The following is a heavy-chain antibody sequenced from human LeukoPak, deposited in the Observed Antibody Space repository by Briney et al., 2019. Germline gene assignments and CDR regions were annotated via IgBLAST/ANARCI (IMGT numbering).Heavy chain of an antibody. J-gene: IGHJ4*02. CDR2: INPNSGGT. Sequence: GASVKVSCKASGYTFTGYYMHWVRQAPGQGLEWMGWINPNSGGTNYAQKLQGRVTMTTDTSTSTAYMELRSLRSDDTAVYYCARHSNHGHYYDSSGYLFDYWGQGTLVTVSS. CDR3: ARHSNHGHYYDSSGYLFDY. CDR1: GYTFTGYY. D-gene: IGHD3-22*01. V-gene: IGHV1-2*02.